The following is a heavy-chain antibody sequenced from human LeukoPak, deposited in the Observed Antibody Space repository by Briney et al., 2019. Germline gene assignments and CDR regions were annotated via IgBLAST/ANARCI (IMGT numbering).Heavy chain of an antibody. Sequence: GASVKVSCKASGGTFSSYAISWVRQAPGQGLEWMGGIIPIFGTANYAQKFQGRVTITTDESTSTAYMELSSLRSEDTAVYYCAREGRYYDSSGYYNDAFDIWGQGTMVTVS. D-gene: IGHD3-22*01. CDR1: GGTFSSYA. J-gene: IGHJ3*02. CDR2: IIPIFGTA. V-gene: IGHV1-69*05. CDR3: AREGRYYDSSGYYNDAFDI.